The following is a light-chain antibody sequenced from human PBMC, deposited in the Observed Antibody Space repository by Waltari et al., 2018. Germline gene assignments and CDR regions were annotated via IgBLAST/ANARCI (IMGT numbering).Light chain of an antibody. V-gene: IGKV3-20*01. CDR3: QKYGTLPAT. Sequence: EIVLTQSPGYLSLSPGERATLSCRASQSVGRTLAWYQQKPGQAPRLLIYDASSRATGIPDRFSGSGSETDFSLTISRLEPEDFAVYYCQKYGTLPATFGQGTKVEIK. CDR2: DAS. CDR1: QSVGRT. J-gene: IGKJ1*01.